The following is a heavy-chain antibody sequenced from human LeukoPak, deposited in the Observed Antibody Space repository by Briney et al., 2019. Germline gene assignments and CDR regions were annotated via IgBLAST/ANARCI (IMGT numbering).Heavy chain of an antibody. D-gene: IGHD5-12*01. J-gene: IGHJ4*02. Sequence: GGSLRLSCAASGFTFSSYSMNWVRQAPGKGLEWVSSISSSSSYIYYADSVRGRFTISRDNAKNTVHLQMNSLRVEDTAIYFCAGAYSAYDPFDYWGQGILVTVSS. CDR3: AGAYSAYDPFDY. CDR2: ISSSSSYI. CDR1: GFTFSSYS. V-gene: IGHV3-21*01.